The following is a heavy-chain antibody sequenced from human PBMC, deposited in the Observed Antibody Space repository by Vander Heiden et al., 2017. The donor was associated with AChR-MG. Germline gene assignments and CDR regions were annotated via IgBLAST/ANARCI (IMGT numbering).Heavy chain of an antibody. CDR1: GFTFSSYW. D-gene: IGHD2-15*01. CDR3: ARGYCSGGSCWDPAFDI. V-gene: IGHV3-74*01. J-gene: IGHJ3*02. Sequence: EVQLVESGGGLVQPGGSLRLSCAASGFTFSSYWMHWVRQAPGKGLVWVSRINSDGSSTSYADSVKGRFTISRDNAKNTLYLQMNSLRAEDTAVYYCARGYCSGGSCWDPAFDIWGQGTMVTVSS. CDR2: INSDGSST.